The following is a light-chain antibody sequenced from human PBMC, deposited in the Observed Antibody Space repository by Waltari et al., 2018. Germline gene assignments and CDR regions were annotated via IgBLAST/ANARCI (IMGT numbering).Light chain of an antibody. CDR1: QSVSNH. V-gene: IGKV3-15*01. CDR2: AAS. J-gene: IGKJ3*01. Sequence: EKVMTQSPATLSVSPGERATLSCRASQSVSNHLAWYQQRPGQAPRLLIYAASSGAAGVPARFGGSGSGTEFTLTIDGLQSEDFAVYFCQQYNSWPFTFGPG. CDR3: QQYNSWPFT.